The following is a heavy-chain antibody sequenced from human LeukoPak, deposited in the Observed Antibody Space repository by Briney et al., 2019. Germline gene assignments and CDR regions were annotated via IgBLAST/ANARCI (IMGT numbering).Heavy chain of an antibody. CDR2: IYSGGSS. CDR3: ASSNGADFDY. V-gene: IGHV3-53*01. D-gene: IGHD2-8*01. Sequence: GGSLRLSCAASGFSVSANYMSWVRQAPGKGLEWVSVIYSGGSSYYADSVKGRFTISRDNSKNTLYLQMNSLRADDSAVYYCASSNGADFDYWGQGTLVTVSS. J-gene: IGHJ4*02. CDR1: GFSVSANY.